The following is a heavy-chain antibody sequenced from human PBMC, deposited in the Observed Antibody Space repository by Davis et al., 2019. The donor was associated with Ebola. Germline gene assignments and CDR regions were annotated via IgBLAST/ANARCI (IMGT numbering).Heavy chain of an antibody. V-gene: IGHV5-51*01. Sequence: PGGSLRLSCKGSGYSFTTYWIGWARQLPGKGLEWMGIIYPGDSDTRYSPSFQGQVTISADKSISTAYLQWSTLKASDTAMYYCAIALAGTGPVDYWGQGTLVTVSS. CDR1: GYSFTTYW. CDR3: AIALAGTGPVDY. J-gene: IGHJ4*02. D-gene: IGHD6-19*01. CDR2: IYPGDSDT.